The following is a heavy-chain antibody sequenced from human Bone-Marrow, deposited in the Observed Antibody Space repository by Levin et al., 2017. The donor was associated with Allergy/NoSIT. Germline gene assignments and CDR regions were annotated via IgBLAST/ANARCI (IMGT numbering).Heavy chain of an antibody. V-gene: IGHV3-23*01. CDR1: GFTFNIYP. D-gene: IGHD2-15*01. J-gene: IGHJ4*02. Sequence: LSLTCAASGFTFNIYPMNWVRQGPGKGLEWVSAISSSGANSYYADSVKGRFTSSRDNSKNTLYLHMSSLRADDTAVYYCARDGAVGSCSGGSCYDYWGQGTLVTVSS. CDR3: ARDGAVGSCSGGSCYDY. CDR2: ISSSGANS.